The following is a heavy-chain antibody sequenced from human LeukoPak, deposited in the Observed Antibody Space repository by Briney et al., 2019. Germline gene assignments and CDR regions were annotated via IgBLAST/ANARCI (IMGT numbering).Heavy chain of an antibody. J-gene: IGHJ4*02. Sequence: PGGSLRLSCAASGFTSSSYGMHWVRQAPGKGLEWVAVIWYDGSNKYYADSVKGRFTISRDNSKNTLYLQMNSLRAEDTAVYYCAKGTSSWSSSSDFDYWGQGTLVTVSS. CDR2: IWYDGSNK. D-gene: IGHD6-13*01. CDR1: GFTSSSYG. V-gene: IGHV3-33*06. CDR3: AKGTSSWSSSSDFDY.